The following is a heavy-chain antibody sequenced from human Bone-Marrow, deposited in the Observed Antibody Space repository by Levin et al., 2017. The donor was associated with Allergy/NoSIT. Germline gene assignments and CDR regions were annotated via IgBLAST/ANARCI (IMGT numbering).Heavy chain of an antibody. CDR3: ARPVLGVGPTGY. V-gene: IGHV3-21*01. D-gene: IGHD3-10*01. CDR2: ISSSSSYI. Sequence: GESLKISCAASGFTFSSYSMNWVRQAPGKGLEWVSSISSSSSYIYYADSVKGRFTISRDNAKNSLYLQMNSLRAEDTAVYYCARPVLGVGPTGYWGQGTLVTVSS. J-gene: IGHJ4*02. CDR1: GFTFSSYS.